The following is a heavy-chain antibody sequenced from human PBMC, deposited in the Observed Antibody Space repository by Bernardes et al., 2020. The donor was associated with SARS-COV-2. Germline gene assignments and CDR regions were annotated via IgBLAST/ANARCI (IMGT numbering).Heavy chain of an antibody. D-gene: IGHD4-17*01. Sequence: GGSLRLSCAASGFTFSNYWMHGVRQAPGKGLVWVSRINSDGSTRNYADSVNGRFIISRDNAKNTLYLEMDSLTVEDTTVYYCARGLRSTVPNALDIWGQGTMVTVSS. V-gene: IGHV3-74*01. CDR2: INSDGSTR. CDR1: GFTFSNYW. CDR3: ARGLRSTVPNALDI. J-gene: IGHJ3*02.